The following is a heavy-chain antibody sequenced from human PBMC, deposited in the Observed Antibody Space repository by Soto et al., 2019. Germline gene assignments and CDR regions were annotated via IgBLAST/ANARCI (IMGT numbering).Heavy chain of an antibody. Sequence: QVQLVQSGAEVKKPGSSVKVSCKASGGTFSSYAISWVRQAPGQGLEWMGGIIPIFGTANYAQKFQGRVTITADESTSTAYMELSSLRSEDTAVYYCAGERYCSSTSCYPGGMDVWGQGTTVTVSS. CDR2: IIPIFGTA. CDR1: GGTFSSYA. V-gene: IGHV1-69*01. D-gene: IGHD2-2*01. J-gene: IGHJ6*02. CDR3: AGERYCSSTSCYPGGMDV.